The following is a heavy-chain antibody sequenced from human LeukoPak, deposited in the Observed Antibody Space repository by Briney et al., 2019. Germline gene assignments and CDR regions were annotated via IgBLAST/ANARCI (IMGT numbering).Heavy chain of an antibody. CDR1: GFTFSSYA. CDR3: ARTGCSGGSCYASSGDAFDI. Sequence: PGGSLRLSCAASGFTFSSYAMSWVRQAPGKGLEWVSAISGYGGSTYYADSVKGRFTISRDNSKNTVDLQMNSLRAEDTAVYYCARTGCSGGSCYASSGDAFDIWGQGTMVTVSS. V-gene: IGHV3-23*01. J-gene: IGHJ3*02. CDR2: ISGYGGST. D-gene: IGHD2-15*01.